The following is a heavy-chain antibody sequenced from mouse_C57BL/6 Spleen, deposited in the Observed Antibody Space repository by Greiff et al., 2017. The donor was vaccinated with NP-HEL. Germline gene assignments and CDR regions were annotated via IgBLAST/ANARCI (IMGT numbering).Heavy chain of an antibody. Sequence: EVKVVESGGGLVKPGGSLKLSCAASGFTFSDYGMHWVRQAPEKGLEWVAYISSGSSTIYYADTVKGRFTISRDNAKNTLFLQMTSLRSEDTAMYYCAREGDYALYAMDYWGQGTSVTVSS. CDR3: AREGDYALYAMDY. D-gene: IGHD2-4*01. J-gene: IGHJ4*01. CDR2: ISSGSSTI. CDR1: GFTFSDYG. V-gene: IGHV5-17*01.